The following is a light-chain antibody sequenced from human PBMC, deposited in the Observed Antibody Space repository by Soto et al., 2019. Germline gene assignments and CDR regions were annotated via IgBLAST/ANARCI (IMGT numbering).Light chain of an antibody. J-gene: IGKJ1*01. Sequence: EIVLTQSPATLSVSPGDRATLSCRASQSVNSNLAWYHLKPGQAPRLLIYGASIRAAGIPARFTGSESGTDFTLSISSLQSEDFAVYYCQQYDAWPWTFGHGTKVEIK. CDR1: QSVNSN. CDR2: GAS. CDR3: QQYDAWPWT. V-gene: IGKV3-15*01.